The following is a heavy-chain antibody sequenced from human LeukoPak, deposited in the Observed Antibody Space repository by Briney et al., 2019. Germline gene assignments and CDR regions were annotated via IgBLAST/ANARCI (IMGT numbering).Heavy chain of an antibody. CDR2: IYPSDSDT. Sequence: GESLKISCKGSGYSFTSYWIGWVRQMPGKGLEWMGIIYPSDSDTRYSPSFQGQVTISADKSISTAYLQWSSLKASDTAMYYCARIVRPAPYGYYYYMDVWGKGTTVTISS. D-gene: IGHD1-26*01. CDR1: GYSFTSYW. CDR3: ARIVRPAPYGYYYYMDV. V-gene: IGHV5-51*01. J-gene: IGHJ6*03.